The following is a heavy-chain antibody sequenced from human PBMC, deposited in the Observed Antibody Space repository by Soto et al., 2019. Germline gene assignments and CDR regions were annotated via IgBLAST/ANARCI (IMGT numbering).Heavy chain of an antibody. V-gene: IGHV5-10-1*01. Sequence: GESLKISCKGSGYSFTSYCISWVRQMPGKGLEWMGRIDPSDSYTNYSPSFQGHVTISADKSISTAYLQWSSLKASDTAMYYCASSITMVRGVLYYYYYYGMDVWGQGTTVTVSS. D-gene: IGHD3-10*01. CDR3: ASSITMVRGVLYYYYYYGMDV. CDR2: IDPSDSYT. J-gene: IGHJ6*02. CDR1: GYSFTSYC.